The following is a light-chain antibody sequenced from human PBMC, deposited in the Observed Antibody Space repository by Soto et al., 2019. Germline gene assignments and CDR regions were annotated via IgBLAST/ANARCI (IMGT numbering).Light chain of an antibody. V-gene: IGKV3-20*01. CDR3: QNYGSSSLT. Sequence: VLTHARGTLSLSPGDRAPLSCRASQSLSTSYLAWYQQKPGQAPRLLTYGTSSRASGIPDRFSGSGSGTDFTLTISRLEPEDFAVYYCQNYGSSSLTFGGGAKVDI. CDR1: QSLSTSY. J-gene: IGKJ4*01. CDR2: GTS.